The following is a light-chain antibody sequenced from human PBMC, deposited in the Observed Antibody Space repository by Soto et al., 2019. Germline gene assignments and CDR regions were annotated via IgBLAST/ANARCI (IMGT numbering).Light chain of an antibody. J-gene: IGKJ5*01. CDR3: QQRQYWPPIT. V-gene: IGKV3-11*01. Sequence: EIVLTQSPGTLSLSPGERATLSCRASQSVSSSLAWYQQKPGQAPRLLIYDASTRATGIPARFSGSGSGTEFTLTISSLEPEDFAVYYCQQRQYWPPITFGQGTRLEIK. CDR1: QSVSSS. CDR2: DAS.